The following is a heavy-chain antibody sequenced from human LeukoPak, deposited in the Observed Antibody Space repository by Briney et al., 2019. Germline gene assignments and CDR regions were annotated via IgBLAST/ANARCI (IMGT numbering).Heavy chain of an antibody. CDR1: GSIFTSYW. V-gene: IGHV5-51*01. CDR2: IYPGDSDT. J-gene: IGHJ4*02. D-gene: IGHD1-7*01. CDR3: ARRSENYEY. Sequence: GASLQISCKGSGSIFTSYWIGWVRQLPGKGLEWMGIIYPGDSDTRYSPSFQGQVTISADKSISTAYLQWSSLKASDTAMYYCARRSENYEYWGQGTLVTVSS.